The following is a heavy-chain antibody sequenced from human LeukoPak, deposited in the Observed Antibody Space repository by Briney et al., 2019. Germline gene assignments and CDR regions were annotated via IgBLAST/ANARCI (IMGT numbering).Heavy chain of an antibody. D-gene: IGHD1-20*01. Sequence: KPSETLSLTCAVYGGSFSGHYWSWIRQPPGKGLEWIGEINHSGSTNYNPSLKSRVTISVDASKNQFSLQLTSVTAADTSVYYCARGANNWNEALISQWGQGTLVTVSS. CDR2: INHSGST. V-gene: IGHV4-34*01. CDR1: GGSFSGHY. CDR3: ARGANNWNEALISQ. J-gene: IGHJ4*02.